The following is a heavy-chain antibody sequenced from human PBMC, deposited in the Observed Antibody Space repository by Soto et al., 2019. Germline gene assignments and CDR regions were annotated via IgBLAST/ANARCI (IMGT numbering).Heavy chain of an antibody. V-gene: IGHV4-30-4*01. CDR2: IFYSGST. CDR3: ARAPGGMGGPNQGAFDI. D-gene: IGHD2-15*01. Sequence: PSETLSLTCTVSGGSISSGDYYWRWIRQPPGKGLEWIGFIFYSGSTYCNPSLKSRVAISIDTSKNQFSLKLNSVTAADTAVFYCARAPGGMGGPNQGAFDIWGQGTMVTVS. J-gene: IGHJ3*02. CDR1: GGSISSGDYY.